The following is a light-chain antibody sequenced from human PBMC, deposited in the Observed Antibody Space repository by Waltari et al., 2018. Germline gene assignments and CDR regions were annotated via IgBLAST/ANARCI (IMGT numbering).Light chain of an antibody. CDR2: ETS. CDR3: QQYTNWPPMYT. Sequence: EIVMTQSPATLSVSPGETGTLSCRASQSVGNSLAWYQLKFGQSPRLLIYETSTRAAGVPARFSGSGSGTEFTLTISSLQSEDVAIYYCQQYTNWPPMYTFGQGTKLEIK. CDR1: QSVGNS. J-gene: IGKJ2*01. V-gene: IGKV3-15*01.